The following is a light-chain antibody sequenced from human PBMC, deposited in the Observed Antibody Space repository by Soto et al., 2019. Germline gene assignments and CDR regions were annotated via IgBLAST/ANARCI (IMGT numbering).Light chain of an antibody. V-gene: IGLV1-40*01. CDR1: SSNIGAGYD. CDR2: GNS. J-gene: IGLJ3*02. Sequence: QSVLTQPPSVSGAPGQRVTISCTGSSSNIGAGYDVHWYQQLPGTAPKLLIYGNSNRPSGVPDRFSGSKSGTSAPLAITGLQAEDEADYYCQSYDSSNWVFGGGTKLTVL. CDR3: QSYDSSNWV.